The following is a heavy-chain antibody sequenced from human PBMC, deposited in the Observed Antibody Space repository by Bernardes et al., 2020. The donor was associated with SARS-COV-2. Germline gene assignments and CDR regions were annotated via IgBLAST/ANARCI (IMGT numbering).Heavy chain of an antibody. CDR2: IHAGGTNV. CDR3: ARETLQFSFWSHDGFDI. CDR1: GLSFSDYH. Sequence: GGSLRLSCAASGLSFSDYHMNWIRQAPGKGLEWVANIHAGGTNVLYTDSVRGRFTIYRDNGGNSVFLQMNSLRVEDTALYYCARETLQFSFWSHDGFDIWGQGTAVTVSS. J-gene: IGHJ3*02. D-gene: IGHD3-3*01. V-gene: IGHV3-11*01.